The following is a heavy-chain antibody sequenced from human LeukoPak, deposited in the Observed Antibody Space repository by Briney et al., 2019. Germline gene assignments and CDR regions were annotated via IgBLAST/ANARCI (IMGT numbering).Heavy chain of an antibody. V-gene: IGHV3-23*01. D-gene: IGHD3-9*01. CDR3: AKVWYRSYYDILTGYYSDY. J-gene: IGHJ4*02. CDR2: ISGSGGST. CDR1: GFTFSSYA. Sequence: GGSLRLSCAASGFTFSSYAMSWVRQAPGKGLEWVSAISGSGGSTYYADSVKGRFTISRDNSKNTLYLQMNSLRAEDTAVYYCAKVWYRSYYDILTGYYSDYWGQGTLVTVSP.